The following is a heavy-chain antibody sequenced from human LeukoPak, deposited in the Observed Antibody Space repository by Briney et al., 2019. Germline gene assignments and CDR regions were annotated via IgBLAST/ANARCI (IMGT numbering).Heavy chain of an antibody. Sequence: GGSLRLSCAASGFTFTNAWMTWVRQAPGKGLEWVGRIKSKTDGGTTDYAAPVRGRFTISRDDSNNTLYLQMNSLKTEDTAVYYCATGGTYFPYWAQGTLVTVSS. V-gene: IGHV3-15*01. D-gene: IGHD1-26*01. CDR1: GFTFTNAW. J-gene: IGHJ4*02. CDR2: IKSKTDGGTT. CDR3: ATGGTYFPY.